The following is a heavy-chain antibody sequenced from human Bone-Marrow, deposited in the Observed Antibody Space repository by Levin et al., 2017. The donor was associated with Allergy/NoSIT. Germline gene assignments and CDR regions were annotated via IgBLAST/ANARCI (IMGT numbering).Heavy chain of an antibody. CDR2: ISGSGGST. D-gene: IGHD3-3*01. CDR3: AKGLIDYDFWSGYSAWYYFDY. J-gene: IGHJ4*02. Sequence: GGSLRLSCAASGFTFSSYAMSWVRQAPGKGLEWVSAISGSGGSTYYADSVKGRFTISRDNSKNTLYLQMNSLRAEDTAVYYCAKGLIDYDFWSGYSAWYYFDYWGQGTLVTVSS. V-gene: IGHV3-23*01. CDR1: GFTFSSYA.